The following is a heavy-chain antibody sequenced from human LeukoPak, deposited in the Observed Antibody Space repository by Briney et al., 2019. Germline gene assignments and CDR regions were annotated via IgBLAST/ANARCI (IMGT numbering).Heavy chain of an antibody. CDR3: ARDIAARFDS. V-gene: IGHV1-18*01. CDR2: INSYSGNT. D-gene: IGHD6-6*01. J-gene: IGHJ4*02. CDR1: GYPFPSYD. Sequence: GASVKASCKASGYPFPSYDISWVRQAPGQGLEWMGRINSYSGNTKYVQNLQGRVTMTTDTSTSTTYMELRSLRSDDTAVYYCARDIAARFDSWGQGTLVTVSS.